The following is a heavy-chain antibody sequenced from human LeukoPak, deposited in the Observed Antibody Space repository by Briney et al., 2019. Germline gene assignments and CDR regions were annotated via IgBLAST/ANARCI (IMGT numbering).Heavy chain of an antibody. CDR1: GGSISSYY. CDR3: ARVQVDTAMVSYYFDY. CDR2: IYYSGST. J-gene: IGHJ4*02. V-gene: IGHV4-59*01. D-gene: IGHD5-18*01. Sequence: SETLSLTCTVSGGSISSYYWSWIRQPPGKGVEWIGYIYYSGSTNYNPSLKSRVTISVDTSKNQFSLKLSSVTAADTAVYYCARVQVDTAMVSYYFDYWGQGTLVTVSS.